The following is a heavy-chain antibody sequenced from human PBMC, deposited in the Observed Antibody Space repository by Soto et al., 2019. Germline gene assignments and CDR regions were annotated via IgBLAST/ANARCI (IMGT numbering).Heavy chain of an antibody. J-gene: IGHJ5*02. CDR2: IYYSGST. V-gene: IGHV4-39*07. CDR1: GGSISSSSYY. CDR3: ARDQEHYDILTGYSHPGGFDP. D-gene: IGHD3-9*01. Sequence: PSETLSLTCTVSGGSISSSSYYWGWIRQPPGKGLEWIGSIYYSGSTYYNPSLKSRVTISVDKSKNQFSLKLSSVTAADTAVYYCARDQEHYDILTGYSHPGGFDPWGQGTLVTVSS.